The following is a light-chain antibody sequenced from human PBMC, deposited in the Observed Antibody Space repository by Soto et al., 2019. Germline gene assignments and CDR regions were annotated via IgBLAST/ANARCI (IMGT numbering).Light chain of an antibody. CDR3: QQYGSSPRT. Sequence: ENVLTESPGTLSLSPGERATLSCRASQSVRSYLAWYQQKPGQAPRLLIYDASTRATGIPDRFSGSGSGTDFTLTISRLEPEDFAVYYCQQYGSSPRTFGQGTKVDIK. CDR1: QSVRSY. V-gene: IGKV3-20*01. J-gene: IGKJ1*01. CDR2: DAS.